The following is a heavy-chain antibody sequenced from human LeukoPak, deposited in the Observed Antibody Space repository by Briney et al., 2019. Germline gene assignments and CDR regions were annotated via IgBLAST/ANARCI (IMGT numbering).Heavy chain of an antibody. CDR2: ISSSSSYI. Sequence: GGSLRLSCAASGFTFSSYSMTWVRQAPGKGLEWVSSISSSSSYIYYADSVKGRFTISRDNAKNSLYLQMNSLRAEDTAVYYCARDFKYNWNAIWGQGTLVTVSS. J-gene: IGHJ5*02. CDR1: GFTFSSYS. V-gene: IGHV3-21*01. CDR3: ARDFKYNWNAI.